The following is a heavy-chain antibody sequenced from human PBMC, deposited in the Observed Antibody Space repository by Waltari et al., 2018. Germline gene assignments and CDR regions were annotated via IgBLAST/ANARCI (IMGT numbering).Heavy chain of an antibody. V-gene: IGHV4-34*01. Sequence: QVQLQQWGAGLLKPSETLSLTCAVYGGSFSGYYWSWYRQPPGKGVGWTGDINHSGSTNYTPSLKSRVTISLDTSKNQFSLQLSSVTAADTAVYYCARQDVAVADNAFDIWGQGTMVTVSS. CDR2: INHSGST. CDR1: GGSFSGYY. CDR3: ARQDVAVADNAFDI. J-gene: IGHJ3*02. D-gene: IGHD6-19*01.